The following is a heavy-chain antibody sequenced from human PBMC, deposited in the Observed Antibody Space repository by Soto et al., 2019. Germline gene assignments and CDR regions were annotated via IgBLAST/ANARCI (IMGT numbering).Heavy chain of an antibody. Sequence: PSETLSLTCTLSGGSISSGGYYWSWIRQHPGKGLEWIGYIYYSGSTYYNPSLKSRFTISVDTSKNQFSLKLSSVTAADTAVYYSARSRVRNYDFWKWDLDHFDYKREVTLVTVCS. V-gene: IGHV4-31*03. CDR3: ARSRVRNYDFWKWDLDHFDY. D-gene: IGHD3-3*01. CDR1: GGSISSGGYY. CDR2: IYYSGST. J-gene: IGHJ4*02.